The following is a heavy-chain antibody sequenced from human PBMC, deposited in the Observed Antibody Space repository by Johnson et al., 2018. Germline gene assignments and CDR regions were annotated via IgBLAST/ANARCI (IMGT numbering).Heavy chain of an antibody. CDR1: GFTFDDYA. V-gene: IGHV3-9*01. J-gene: IGHJ1*01. CDR3: ARDIGSIWYRGFQH. Sequence: VQLVESGGGLVQPGRSLRLSCAASGFTFDDYAMHWVRQAPGKGLEWVSGISGNSGNIGYADSVKGRFTISRDNAKNSLYVQMNSLRAEDTAFYYCARDIGSIWYRGFQHWGQGTLVTVSS. D-gene: IGHD6-13*01. CDR2: ISGNSGNI.